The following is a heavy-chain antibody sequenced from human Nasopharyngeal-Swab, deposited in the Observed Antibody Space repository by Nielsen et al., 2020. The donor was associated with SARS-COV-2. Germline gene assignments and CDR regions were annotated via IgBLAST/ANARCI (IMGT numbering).Heavy chain of an antibody. Sequence: VRQAPGKGLEYISGITSNGGSTYSANSVKGRFTISRDNSKSTLYLQMGSLRSEDMAVYYCARDDAGGAFDIWGQGTMVTVSS. V-gene: IGHV3-64*01. J-gene: IGHJ3*02. CDR3: ARDDAGGAFDI. D-gene: IGHD3-16*01. CDR2: ITSNGGST.